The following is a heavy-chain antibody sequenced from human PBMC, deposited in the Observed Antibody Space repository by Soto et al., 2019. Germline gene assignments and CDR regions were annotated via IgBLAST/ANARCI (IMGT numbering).Heavy chain of an antibody. D-gene: IGHD1-26*01. CDR2: IFYSGHL. V-gene: IGHV4-59*01. CDR3: PGEGGGYRFDY. J-gene: IGHJ4*02. CDR1: GTSFGTYY. Sequence: QVRLQESGPGLVKPSETLSLTCAVSGTSFGTYYWSWIRQPPGKGLEWIGYIFYSGHLKYNPSPKSRLTISVNPPKNQISRRLTSVTAADTAVYYGPGEGGGYRFDYWGQGALVTVSS.